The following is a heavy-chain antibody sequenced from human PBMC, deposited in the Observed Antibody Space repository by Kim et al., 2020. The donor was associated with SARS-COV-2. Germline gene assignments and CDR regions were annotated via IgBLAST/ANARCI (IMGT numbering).Heavy chain of an antibody. CDR3: ASATKSYYGCDV. Sequence: GGSLRLSCAASGFTFSSYGMNWVRQAPGKGLERMSYIRSIRSAIFYADSVKGRFTISRDNSKNSLYLQMNSLRAEDTAVYYCASATKSYYGCDVLG. J-gene: IGHJ6*02. CDR2: IRSIRSAI. CDR1: GFTFSSYG. D-gene: IGHD1-26*01. V-gene: IGHV3-48*01.